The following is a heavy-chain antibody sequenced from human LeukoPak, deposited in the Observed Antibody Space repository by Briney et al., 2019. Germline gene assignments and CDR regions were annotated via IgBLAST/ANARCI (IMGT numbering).Heavy chain of an antibody. CDR2: IYAGGTT. Sequence: PGGSLRLSCAASGFTFSSYAMSWVRQAPGRGLEWVSVIYAGGTTYYADSVKGRFTISRDDSKNTLYLQMNRLTAEDTAVYYCARDLEGYFDYWGQGTLVTVSS. J-gene: IGHJ4*02. CDR1: GFTFSSYA. D-gene: IGHD1-1*01. V-gene: IGHV3-53*01. CDR3: ARDLEGYFDY.